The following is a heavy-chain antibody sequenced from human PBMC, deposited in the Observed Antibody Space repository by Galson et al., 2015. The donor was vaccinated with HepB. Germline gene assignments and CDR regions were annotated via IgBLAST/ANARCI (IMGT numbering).Heavy chain of an antibody. CDR1: GYTFTSYG. V-gene: IGHV1-18*01. CDR2: ISAYNRNT. D-gene: IGHD3-22*01. CDR3: ARDIKVTMIVVGGFVGSDHDY. J-gene: IGHJ4*02. Sequence: SVKVSCKASGYTFTSYGISWVRHAPGQGLEWMGWISAYNRNTNYASKLQGRVTMTTDTSTSTAYMELRSLRSDDTAVYYCARDIKVTMIVVGGFVGSDHDYWGQRTLVTVS.